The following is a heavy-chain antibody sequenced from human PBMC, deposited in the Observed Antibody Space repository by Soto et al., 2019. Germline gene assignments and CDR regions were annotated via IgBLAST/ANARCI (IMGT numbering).Heavy chain of an antibody. D-gene: IGHD3-10*01. J-gene: IGHJ4*02. V-gene: IGHV1-69*02. CDR2: INPILSMS. CDR3: GSSYGSGYRAFDY. CDR1: GDTFTFYS. Sequence: QVQLVQSGAEVKRPGSSVKVSCKASGDTFTFYSINWVRQAPGLGLEWMGRINPILSMSNYAQRLQGRVTMPADKSTSTSYMELSSLRSEDTASYYCGSSYGSGYRAFDYWGQGALVTVSS.